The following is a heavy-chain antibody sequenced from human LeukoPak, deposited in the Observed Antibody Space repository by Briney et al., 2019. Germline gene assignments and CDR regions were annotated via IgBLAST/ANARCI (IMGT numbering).Heavy chain of an antibody. CDR1: GFTFSSYG. D-gene: IGHD6-13*01. J-gene: IGHJ6*04. V-gene: IGHV3-30*18. Sequence: GGSLRLSCAASGFTFSSYGMHWVRQAPGKGLEWVAVIPYDGSNKYYADSVKGRSTISRDNSKNTLYLQMNSLRAEDTAVYYCAKAPGYPAGTPLRYYYGMDVWGKGTTVTVSS. CDR3: AKAPGYPAGTPLRYYYGMDV. CDR2: IPYDGSNK.